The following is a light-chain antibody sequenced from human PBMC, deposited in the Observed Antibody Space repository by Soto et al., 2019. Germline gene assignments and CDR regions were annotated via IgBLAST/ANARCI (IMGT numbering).Light chain of an antibody. CDR2: EVS. Sequence: QSVLTQPASVSGSPGQSITISCTGTSSDVGYDNYVSWYQQHPGRAPKSLIYEVSNRPSGVSNRFSGSKSGNTASLTISGLQAEDEADYYCSSYTSTSTYVFRTGTTVTVL. CDR1: SSDVGYDNY. J-gene: IGLJ1*01. CDR3: SSYTSTSTYV. V-gene: IGLV2-14*01.